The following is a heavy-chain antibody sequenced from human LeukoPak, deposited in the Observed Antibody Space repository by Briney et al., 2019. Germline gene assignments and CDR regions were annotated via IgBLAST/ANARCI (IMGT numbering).Heavy chain of an antibody. CDR1: GFTFNNAW. CDR2: IKSDGGTT. CDR3: TTDLGDYGDYVRC. Sequence: PGGSPRLSCAASGFTFNNAWMSWVRQAPGKGLEWIGRIKSDGGTTDYAAPVKGRFTISRDDSKNTLYLQMNSLKAEDTAVYYCTTDLGDYGDYVRCWGQGTLVTVSS. V-gene: IGHV3-15*01. D-gene: IGHD4-17*01. J-gene: IGHJ4*02.